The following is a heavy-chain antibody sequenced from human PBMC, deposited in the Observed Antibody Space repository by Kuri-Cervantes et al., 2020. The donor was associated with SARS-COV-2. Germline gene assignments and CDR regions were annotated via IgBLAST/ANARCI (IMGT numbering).Heavy chain of an antibody. CDR3: AKDRVGVQDF. J-gene: IGHJ4*02. CDR1: GFTFSSYG. Sequence: GGSLRLSCAASGFTFSSYGMHWVRQAPGKGLEWVAVIWYDGSNKYYADSVKGQFTISRDNSKNTLYLQMNSLRSEDTAMYYCAKDRVGVQDFWGQGTLVTVYS. D-gene: IGHD2-21*01. CDR2: IWYDGSNK. V-gene: IGHV3-30*02.